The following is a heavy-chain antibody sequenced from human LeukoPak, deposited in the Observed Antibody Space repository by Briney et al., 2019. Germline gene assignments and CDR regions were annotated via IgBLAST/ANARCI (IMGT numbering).Heavy chain of an antibody. CDR1: GGSVSSGSYY. CDR3: ARDLRYDFWSGYPQYYFDY. Sequence: SETLSLTCTVSGGSVSSGSYYWSWIRQPPGKGLEWIGYIYYSGSTNYNPSLKSRVTISVGTSKNQFSLKLSSVTAADTAVYYCARDLRYDFWSGYPQYYFDYWGQGTLVTVSS. V-gene: IGHV4-61*01. D-gene: IGHD3-3*01. J-gene: IGHJ4*02. CDR2: IYYSGST.